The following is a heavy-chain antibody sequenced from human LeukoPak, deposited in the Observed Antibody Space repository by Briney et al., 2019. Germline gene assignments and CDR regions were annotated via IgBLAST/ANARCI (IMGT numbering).Heavy chain of an antibody. CDR2: ISAYNGNT. CDR1: GYTFTSYG. V-gene: IGHV1-18*01. Sequence: ASVKVSCTASGYTFTSYGISWVRQAPGHGLEWMGWISAYNGNTNYAQKLQRRVTMTTDTSTSTAYMELRSLRSDDTAVYYCARCITGTTPLGYYYYYYMDVWGKGTTVTVSS. CDR3: ARCITGTTPLGYYYYYYMDV. J-gene: IGHJ6*03. D-gene: IGHD1-7*01.